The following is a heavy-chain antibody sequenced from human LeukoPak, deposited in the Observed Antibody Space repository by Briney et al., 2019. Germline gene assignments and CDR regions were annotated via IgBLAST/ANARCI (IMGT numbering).Heavy chain of an antibody. J-gene: IGHJ4*02. D-gene: IGHD2-15*01. V-gene: IGHV1-2*02. Sequence: ASVKVSCKASGYTFTSYFMHWVRQAPGQGLEWMGWINPNSGGTNYAQKFQGRVAMTRDTSISTAYMELSRLRSDDTAVYYCARDQYCSGGSCYPRDYWGQGTLVTVSS. CDR1: GYTFTSYF. CDR3: ARDQYCSGGSCYPRDY. CDR2: INPNSGGT.